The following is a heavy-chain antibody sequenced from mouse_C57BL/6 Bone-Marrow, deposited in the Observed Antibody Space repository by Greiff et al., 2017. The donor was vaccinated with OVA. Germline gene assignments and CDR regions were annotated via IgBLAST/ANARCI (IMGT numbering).Heavy chain of an antibody. Sequence: QVQLQQSGAELVKPGVSVKLSCKASGYTFTSYWMHWVKQRPGRGLEWIGRIDPNSGGTKYNEKFKSKATLTVDKPSSTAYMQLSSLTSEDSAVYYCARYGPYYAMDYWGQGTSVTVSS. D-gene: IGHD1-2*01. CDR1: GYTFTSYW. J-gene: IGHJ4*01. CDR2: IDPNSGGT. CDR3: ARYGPYYAMDY. V-gene: IGHV1-72*01.